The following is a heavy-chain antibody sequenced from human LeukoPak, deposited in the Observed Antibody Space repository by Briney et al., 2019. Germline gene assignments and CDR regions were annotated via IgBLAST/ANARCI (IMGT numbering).Heavy chain of an antibody. Sequence: ASVKVSCKASGYTFTSYGISWVRQAPGQGLEWMGWINPNSGGTNYAQKFQGRVTMTRDTSISTAYMELSRLRSDDTAVYYCARRGGRDLYYYYGMDVWGQGTTVTVSS. J-gene: IGHJ6*02. CDR2: INPNSGGT. CDR1: GYTFTSYG. V-gene: IGHV1-2*02. D-gene: IGHD1-26*01. CDR3: ARRGGRDLYYYYGMDV.